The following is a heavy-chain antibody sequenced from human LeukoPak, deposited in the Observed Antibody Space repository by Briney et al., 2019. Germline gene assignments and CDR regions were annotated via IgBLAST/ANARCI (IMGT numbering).Heavy chain of an antibody. CDR1: GYRISSGYY. D-gene: IGHD1/OR15-1a*01. Sequence: PSETPSLTCDVSGYRISSGYYWGWIRQPPEKGLEWIGSIYHNGNTYYNPSLKSRVTISVDTSKNQFSLKLSSVTAADTAVYYCARHPHVEEQSVAHLYYLDYWGQGTLVTVSP. J-gene: IGHJ4*02. CDR2: IYHNGNT. V-gene: IGHV4-38-2*01. CDR3: ARHPHVEEQSVAHLYYLDY.